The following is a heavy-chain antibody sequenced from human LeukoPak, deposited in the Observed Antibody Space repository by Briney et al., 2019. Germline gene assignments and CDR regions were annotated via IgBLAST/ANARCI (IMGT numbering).Heavy chain of an antibody. V-gene: IGHV5-51*01. CDR2: IYPGDSDT. Sequence: GESLKISCKGSGYGFTSYWIGWVRQMPGKGLEWMGIIYPGDSDTRYSPSFQGQVTISADKSISTAYLQWSSLKASDTAMYYCARLAEAAAGTYPYYYGMDVWGQGTTVTVSS. J-gene: IGHJ6*02. CDR1: GYGFTSYW. D-gene: IGHD6-13*01. CDR3: ARLAEAAAGTYPYYYGMDV.